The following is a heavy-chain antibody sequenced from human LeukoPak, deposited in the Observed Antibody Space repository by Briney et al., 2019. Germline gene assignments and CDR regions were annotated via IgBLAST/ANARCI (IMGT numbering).Heavy chain of an antibody. CDR2: IYYSGST. CDR1: GGSFSGYY. J-gene: IGHJ4*02. Sequence: PSETLSLTCAVYGGSFSGYYWSWIRQPPGKGLEWIGSIYYSGSTDYNPSLKSRVTISVDTSKNQFSLKLSSVTAADTAVYYCAREGKDTMVRGVWYYFDYWGQGTLVTVSS. CDR3: AREGKDTMVRGVWYYFDY. D-gene: IGHD3-10*01. V-gene: IGHV4-59*12.